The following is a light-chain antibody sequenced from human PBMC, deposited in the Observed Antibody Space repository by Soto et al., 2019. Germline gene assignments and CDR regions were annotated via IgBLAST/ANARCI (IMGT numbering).Light chain of an antibody. J-gene: IGKJ2*01. CDR3: QQCNSWPPAYT. CDR1: QSVSSN. Sequence: EIVMTQSPATLSVSPGERATLSCRASQSVSSNLAWYQQQPGQTPRLLIYGASTRATGVPARFSGSGSGTEFTLTISSLHSEDFAVYYCQQCNSWPPAYTFGQGTKLEIK. CDR2: GAS. V-gene: IGKV3-15*01.